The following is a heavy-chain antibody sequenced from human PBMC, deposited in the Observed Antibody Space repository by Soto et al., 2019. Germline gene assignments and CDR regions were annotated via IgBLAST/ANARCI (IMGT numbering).Heavy chain of an antibody. CDR3: ARQPGVAAGLRNYGMDV. J-gene: IGHJ6*02. CDR1: GGSISSSSYY. V-gene: IGHV4-39*01. Sequence: QLQLQESGPGLVKPSETLSLTCTVSGGSISSSSYYWGWIRQPPGKGLEWIGSIYYSGSTYYNPSLKSRVTISVDTSKNQFSLKLSSVTAADTAVYYCARQPGVAAGLRNYGMDVWGQGTTVTVSS. CDR2: IYYSGST. D-gene: IGHD6-13*01.